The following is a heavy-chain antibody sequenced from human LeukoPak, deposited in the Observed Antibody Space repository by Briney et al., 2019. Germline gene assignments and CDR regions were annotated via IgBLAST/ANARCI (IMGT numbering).Heavy chain of an antibody. J-gene: IGHJ6*02. V-gene: IGHV3-7*01. Sequence: PGGALRLSCAASGFTFSSYWMSWVRQAPGKGRGWVANIKQDGSEKYSVDTVKGRFTISRDNAQNSLYLQMNSLRAEDTAVYYCAREQQTGYDDITFFGVGLYGMDVWGQGTTVTVSS. CDR2: IKQDGSEK. CDR3: AREQQTGYDDITFFGVGLYGMDV. CDR1: GFTFSSYW. D-gene: IGHD3-3*01.